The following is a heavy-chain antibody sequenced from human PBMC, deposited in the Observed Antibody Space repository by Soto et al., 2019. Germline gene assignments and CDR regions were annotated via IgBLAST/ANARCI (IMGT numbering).Heavy chain of an antibody. V-gene: IGHV3-74*01. CDR3: ARGGYQLLFAFDI. D-gene: IGHD2-2*01. J-gene: IGHJ3*02. Sequence: EVQLVESGGGLVQPGGSLRLSCAASGFTFSSYWMHWVRQAPGKGLVWVSRINSDGSSTSYADSVTGRFTISRDNSKNTLYLQMNSLRAEDTAVYYCARGGYQLLFAFDIWGQGTMVTVSS. CDR2: INSDGSST. CDR1: GFTFSSYW.